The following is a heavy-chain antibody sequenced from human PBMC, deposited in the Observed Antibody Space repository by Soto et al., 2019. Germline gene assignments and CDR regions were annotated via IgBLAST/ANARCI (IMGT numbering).Heavy chain of an antibody. CDR1: GGSISRSSNY. D-gene: IGHD5-18*01. Sequence: QLQLQESGPGLVKPSETLSLTCTVSGGSISRSSNYWGWIRLPPGKGLEWIGTIDYSGTTSYNPSLKSRVTISVDTSKNQFSLNLRSATAADTAVYYCARLCSGYSYGCYDYWGQGTLVTVSS. V-gene: IGHV4-39*01. CDR3: ARLCSGYSYGCYDY. CDR2: IDYSGTT. J-gene: IGHJ4*02.